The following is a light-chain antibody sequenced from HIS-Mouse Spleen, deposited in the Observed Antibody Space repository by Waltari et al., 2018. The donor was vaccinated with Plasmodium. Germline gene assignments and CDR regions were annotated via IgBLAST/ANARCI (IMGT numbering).Light chain of an antibody. CDR1: SSDVGGYNY. J-gene: IGLJ2*01. CDR3: SSYTSSSTVV. CDR2: DVS. Sequence: QSALTQPASVSGSPGQSITISCTGTSSDVGGYNYVSWDQQHPGKAPKLMIYDVSKRPSGVSNRFSGSKSGNTASLTISGLQAEDAADYYCSSYTSSSTVVFGGGTKLTVL. V-gene: IGLV2-14*03.